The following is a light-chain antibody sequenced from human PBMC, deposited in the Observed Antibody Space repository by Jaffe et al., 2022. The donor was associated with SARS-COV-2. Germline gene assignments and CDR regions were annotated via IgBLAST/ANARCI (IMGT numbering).Light chain of an antibody. CDR3: SSYAGTNNVV. J-gene: IGLJ2*01. CDR1: SSDVGGYNY. Sequence: QSALTQPPSASGPPGQSVTISCTGTSSDVGGYNYVSWYQKHPGKAPKLMIYEVTKRPSGVPDRFSGSKSGNTASLTVSGLQAEDEADYYCSSYAGTNNVVFGGGTKLTVL. CDR2: EVT. V-gene: IGLV2-8*01.